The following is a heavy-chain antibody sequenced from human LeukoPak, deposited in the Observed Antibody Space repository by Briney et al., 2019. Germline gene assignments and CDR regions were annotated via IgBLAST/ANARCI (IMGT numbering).Heavy chain of an antibody. CDR3: ARDRALGSGKYYFDF. CDR2: IYHSGST. D-gene: IGHD3-16*01. V-gene: IGHV4-59*01. Sequence: SETLSLTCTVSGGSISTYYWSWIRQPPGKGLEWIGYIYHSGSTKYNPSLKSRVTISVDTSTNQFSLKLNSVTAADTAVYYCARDRALGSGKYYFDFWGQGTPVTVSS. J-gene: IGHJ4*02. CDR1: GGSISTYY.